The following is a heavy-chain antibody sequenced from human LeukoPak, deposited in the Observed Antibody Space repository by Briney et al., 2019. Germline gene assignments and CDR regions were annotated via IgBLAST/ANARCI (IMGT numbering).Heavy chain of an antibody. V-gene: IGHV1-24*01. D-gene: IGHD1-26*01. Sequence: ASVKVSCKASGYTFTSYYMHWVRQAPGKGLEWMGGFDPEDGETIYAQKFQGRVTMTEDTSTDTAYMELSSLRSEDTAVYYCATDLRIVGAIGAFDIWGQGTMVTVSS. CDR1: GYTFTSYY. CDR2: FDPEDGET. CDR3: ATDLRIVGAIGAFDI. J-gene: IGHJ3*02.